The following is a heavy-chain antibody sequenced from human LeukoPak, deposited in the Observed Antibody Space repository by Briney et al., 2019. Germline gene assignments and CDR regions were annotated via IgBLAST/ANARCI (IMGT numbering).Heavy chain of an antibody. CDR3: ARGPPSYYYDSSGYYY. CDR1: GGSISSSNW. Sequence: SETLSLTCAVSGGSISSSNWWSWVRQPPGKGLEWIGEIYHSGSTNYNPSLKSRVTISVDKSKNQFSLKLSSVTAADTAVYYCARGPPSYYYDSSGYYYWGQGTLVTVSS. D-gene: IGHD3-22*01. CDR2: IYHSGST. V-gene: IGHV4-4*02. J-gene: IGHJ4*02.